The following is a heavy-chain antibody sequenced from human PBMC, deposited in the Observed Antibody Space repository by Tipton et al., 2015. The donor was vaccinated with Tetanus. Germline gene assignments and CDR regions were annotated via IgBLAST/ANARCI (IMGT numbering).Heavy chain of an antibody. Sequence: TLSLTCTLSGGSISSYYCNWIRQSPGKGLEWIGYIHYTEGTRYNPSLKSRVTISMDTSQKQFSLRLSSVTAADTAVFYCATLPVGGGYKPHHYFNNWGQGTLFTVPS. CDR2: IHYTEGT. CDR3: ATLPVGGGYKPHHYFNN. V-gene: IGHV4-59*01. J-gene: IGHJ4*02. CDR1: GGSISSYY. D-gene: IGHD3-22*01.